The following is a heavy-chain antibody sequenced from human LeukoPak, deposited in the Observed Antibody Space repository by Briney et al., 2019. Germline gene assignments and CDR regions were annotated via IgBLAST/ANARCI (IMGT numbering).Heavy chain of an antibody. Sequence: TSETLSLTCTVSGGSISSSSSYWGWIRQPPGKGLEWIGNIYYSGSTYYSPSLKSRVTISVDTSKNQFSLKLSSVTAADTAVFYCARSNQPDIVVVPAAIDYYGMDVWGQGTTVTVSS. D-gene: IGHD2-2*02. CDR1: GGSISSSSSY. J-gene: IGHJ6*02. CDR3: ARSNQPDIVVVPAAIDYYGMDV. CDR2: IYYSGST. V-gene: IGHV4-39*07.